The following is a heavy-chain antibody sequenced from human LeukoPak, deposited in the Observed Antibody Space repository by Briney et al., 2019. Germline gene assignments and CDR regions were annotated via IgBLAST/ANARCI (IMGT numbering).Heavy chain of an antibody. V-gene: IGHV1-18*01. CDR1: GYTFTSYG. D-gene: IGHD3-16*01. J-gene: IGHJ4*02. Sequence: GASVKVSCKASGYTFTSYGISWVRQAPGQGLEWMGWISAYNGNTNYAQKLQGRVTMTTDTSTSTAYMELRSLRSEDTAVYYCARGDDYVWGRHDLDYWGQGTLVTVSS. CDR3: ARGDDYVWGRHDLDY. CDR2: ISAYNGNT.